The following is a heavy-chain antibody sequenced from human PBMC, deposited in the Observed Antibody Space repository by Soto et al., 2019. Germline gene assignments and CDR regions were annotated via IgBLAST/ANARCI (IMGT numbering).Heavy chain of an antibody. CDR1: GYSFTSYW. J-gene: IGHJ6*03. CDR2: IYPGDSDT. V-gene: IGHV5-51*01. D-gene: IGHD6-6*01. Sequence: GESLKISCKGSGYSFTSYWIGWVRQMPGKGLEWMGIIYPGDSDTRYSPSFQGQVTISADKSISTAYLQWSSLKASDTAMYYCARRSVAARPGYYYYMDVWGKGITVTVS. CDR3: ARRSVAARPGYYYYMDV.